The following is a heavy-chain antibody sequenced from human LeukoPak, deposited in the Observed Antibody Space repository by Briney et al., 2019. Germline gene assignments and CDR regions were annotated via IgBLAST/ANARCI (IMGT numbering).Heavy chain of an antibody. Sequence: GSLRLSCAASGFTFSSYSMNWIRQPPGKGLEWIGEINHSGSTNYNPSLKSRVTISVDTSKNQFSLKLSSVTAADTAVYYCARVPGYVRFGVYYYYGMDVWGQGTTVTVSS. CDR2: INHSGST. CDR1: GFTFSSYS. V-gene: IGHV4-34*01. D-gene: IGHD3-10*01. CDR3: ARVPGYVRFGVYYYYGMDV. J-gene: IGHJ6*02.